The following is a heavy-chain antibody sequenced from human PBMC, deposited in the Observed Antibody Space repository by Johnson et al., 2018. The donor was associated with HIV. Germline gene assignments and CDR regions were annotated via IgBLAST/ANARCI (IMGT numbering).Heavy chain of an antibody. V-gene: IGHV3-30-3*01. CDR2: ISYDGSNK. D-gene: IGHD6-19*01. CDR1: GFTFSSYA. CDR3: ARGLWLTPDVFDI. J-gene: IGHJ3*02. Sequence: QVQLVESGGGVVQPGRSLRLSCAASGFTFSSYAMHWVRQAPGKGLEWVAVISYDGSNKYYADSVKGRFTISRDNSKNTLYLQMNSLRAEDTAVYYCARGLWLTPDVFDIWGQGTMVTVSS.